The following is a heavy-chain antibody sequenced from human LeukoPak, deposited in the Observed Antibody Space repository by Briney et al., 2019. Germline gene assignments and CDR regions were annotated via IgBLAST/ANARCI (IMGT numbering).Heavy chain of an antibody. J-gene: IGHJ4*02. V-gene: IGHV3-23*01. Sequence: GGSLRLSCAASGFIVSRNYMGWVRQTPGKGLQWVSAITNDGRVTYYADSVKGRFTVSRDNSKNALYLQLNSLRAEDTAVYYCAKELILAEIGTAGFEYWGQGTLVTVSS. D-gene: IGHD3-16*01. CDR3: AKELILAEIGTAGFEY. CDR1: GFIVSRNY. CDR2: ITNDGRVT.